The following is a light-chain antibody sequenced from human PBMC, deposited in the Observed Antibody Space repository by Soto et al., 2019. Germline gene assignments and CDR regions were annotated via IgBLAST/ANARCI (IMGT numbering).Light chain of an antibody. V-gene: IGKV3-15*01. CDR1: QSVGSN. J-gene: IGKJ1*01. CDR3: QQYNNRTPWT. CDR2: GAS. Sequence: EIVMTQSPATLSVSPGERATLSCRASQSVGSNLAWYQQKPGQAPRLLMYGASTRATGVPARFSGSGSGAEFTLPISSLQSEDFAVYYCQQYNNRTPWTFGQGTKVEIE.